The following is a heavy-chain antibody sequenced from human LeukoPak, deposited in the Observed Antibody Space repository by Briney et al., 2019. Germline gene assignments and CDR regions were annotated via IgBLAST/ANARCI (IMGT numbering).Heavy chain of an antibody. V-gene: IGHV1-69*01. J-gene: IGHJ5*02. CDR1: GGTFSSYA. CDR2: IIPIFGTA. Sequence: SVKVSCKASGGTFSSYAISWVRQAPGQGLEWMGGIIPIFGTANYAQKFQGRVTITADESTSTAYMELSSLRSEDTAVYYCARDWSSSRQAPMFDPWGQGTLVTVSS. D-gene: IGHD6-13*01. CDR3: ARDWSSSRQAPMFDP.